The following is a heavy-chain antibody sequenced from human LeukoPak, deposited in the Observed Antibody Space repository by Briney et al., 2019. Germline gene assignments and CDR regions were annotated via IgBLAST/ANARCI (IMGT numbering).Heavy chain of an antibody. Sequence: SETLSLTCTVSGGTISSYYWSWIRQPPGKGLEWIGYIYYSGSTNYNPSLKSRVTISVDTSKNQFSLKLSSVTAADTAVYYCASSSRDRYYYYYMDVWGKGTTVTISS. J-gene: IGHJ6*03. CDR3: ASSSRDRYYYYYMDV. CDR2: IYYSGST. V-gene: IGHV4-59*01. CDR1: GGTISSYY. D-gene: IGHD6-13*01.